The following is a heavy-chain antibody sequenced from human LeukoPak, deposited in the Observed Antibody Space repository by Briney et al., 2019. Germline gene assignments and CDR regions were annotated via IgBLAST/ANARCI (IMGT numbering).Heavy chain of an antibody. J-gene: IGHJ4*02. D-gene: IGHD3-10*01. CDR3: ARLLIYYGSGSYPDY. CDR2: IYYSGST. Sequence: PSETLSLTCTVSGGSISSSSYYWGWIRQPPGKGLEWIESIYYSGSTYYNPSLKSRVTISVDTSKNQFSLKLSSVTAADTAVYYCARLLIYYGSGSYPDYWGQGTLVTVSS. CDR1: GGSISSSSYY. V-gene: IGHV4-39*01.